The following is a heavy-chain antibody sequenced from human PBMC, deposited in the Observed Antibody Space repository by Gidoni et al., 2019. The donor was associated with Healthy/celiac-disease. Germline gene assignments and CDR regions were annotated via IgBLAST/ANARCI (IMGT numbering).Heavy chain of an antibody. Sequence: EVQLVQSGAEVNKPGESLRISCKGSGYSFTSYWISWVRQMPGKGLEWMGRIDPSDSYTNYSPSFQGHVTISADKSISTAYLQWSSLKASDTAMYYCARVPTSGSYFRLYYYGMDVWGQGTTVTVSS. CDR1: GYSFTSYW. CDR3: ARVPTSGSYFRLYYYGMDV. CDR2: IDPSDSYT. V-gene: IGHV5-10-1*01. J-gene: IGHJ6*02. D-gene: IGHD1-26*01.